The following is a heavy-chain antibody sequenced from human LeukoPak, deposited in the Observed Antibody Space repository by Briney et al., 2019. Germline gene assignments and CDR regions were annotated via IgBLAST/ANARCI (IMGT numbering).Heavy chain of an antibody. Sequence: ASVKVSCKASGYRFTNFAINWVRQAPGQGLEWMGWISAYNGNTNYAQKLQGRVTMTTDTSTSTAYMELRSLRSDDTAVYYCAREGVLLWFGELPYWGQGTLVTVSS. CDR2: ISAYNGNT. D-gene: IGHD3-10*01. V-gene: IGHV1-18*01. J-gene: IGHJ4*02. CDR1: GYRFTNFA. CDR3: AREGVLLWFGELPY.